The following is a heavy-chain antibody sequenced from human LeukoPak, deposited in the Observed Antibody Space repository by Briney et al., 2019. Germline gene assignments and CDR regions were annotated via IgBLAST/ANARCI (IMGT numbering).Heavy chain of an antibody. CDR3: ATLPPTYYDYVWGSYRYIAPDY. J-gene: IGHJ4*02. Sequence: ASVKVSCKVSGYTLTELSMHWVRQAPGKGLEWMGGFDPEDGETIYAQKFQGRVTMTEDTSTDTACMELSSLRSEDTAVYYCATLPPTYYDYVWGSYRYIAPDYWGQGTLVTVS. CDR2: FDPEDGET. D-gene: IGHD3-16*02. V-gene: IGHV1-24*01. CDR1: GYTLTELS.